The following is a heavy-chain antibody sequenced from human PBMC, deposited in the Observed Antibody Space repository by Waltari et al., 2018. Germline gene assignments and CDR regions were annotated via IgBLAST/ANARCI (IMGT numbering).Heavy chain of an antibody. CDR3: ARYGEVPPNYFFDF. CDR1: GESFSCYF. J-gene: IGHJ4*01. CDR2: IHYDGST. D-gene: IGHD2-21*01. V-gene: IGHV4-34*01. Sequence: QVQLHQWGAGLLKPSETLSLTCAVPGESFSCYFWSWIRQPPGKGLEWLGAIHYDGSTNYKPSLKSRLSLSVDTTKKHFSLRLTSVTAADTGMYFCARYGEVPPNYFFDFWGQGIRVTVSS.